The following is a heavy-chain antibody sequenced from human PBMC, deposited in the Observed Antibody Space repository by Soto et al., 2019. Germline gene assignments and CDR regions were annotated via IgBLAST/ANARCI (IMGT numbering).Heavy chain of an antibody. CDR1: GFTFSSYG. CDR3: ARDRAFCSGTNCRRGSIYYYYMDV. J-gene: IGHJ6*03. V-gene: IGHV3-7*01. CDR2: IKQDGSET. Sequence: GGSLRLSCAASGFTFSSYGMHWVRQTPGKGLEWVADIKQDGSETFYVGSVKGRFTISRDNAKNSLDLQMNSLRAEDTALYYCARDRAFCSGTNCRRGSIYYYYMDVWGNGTTVTVSS. D-gene: IGHD2-2*01.